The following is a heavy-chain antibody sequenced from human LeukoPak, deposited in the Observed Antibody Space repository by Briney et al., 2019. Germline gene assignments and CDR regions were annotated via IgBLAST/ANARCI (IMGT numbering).Heavy chain of an antibody. D-gene: IGHD2-2*01. V-gene: IGHV1-2*02. CDR1: GYTFTGYY. CDR3: ARRAVPASRDYYYYMDV. Sequence: ASVKVSCKASGYTFTGYYMHWVRQAPGQGLEGMGWINPNSGGTNYAQKFQGRVTMTRDTSISTAYMELSRLRSDDTAVYYCARRAVPASRDYYYYMDVWGKGTTVTVSS. J-gene: IGHJ6*03. CDR2: INPNSGGT.